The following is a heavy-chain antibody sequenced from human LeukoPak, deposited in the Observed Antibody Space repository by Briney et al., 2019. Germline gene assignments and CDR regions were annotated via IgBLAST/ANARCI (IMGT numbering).Heavy chain of an antibody. CDR3: ARDEPGRA. CDR2: ISAYNGNT. CDR1: GYTFTSYG. J-gene: IGHJ4*02. D-gene: IGHD3-10*01. V-gene: IGHV1-18*01. Sequence: ASVKVSCKGSGYTFTSYGISWVRQPPGQGLEWMGWISAYNGNTNYAQKLQGRGAMTADTSTSTDYMELRSLRSDVTGVYYCARDEPGRAWGQGTLVTVSS.